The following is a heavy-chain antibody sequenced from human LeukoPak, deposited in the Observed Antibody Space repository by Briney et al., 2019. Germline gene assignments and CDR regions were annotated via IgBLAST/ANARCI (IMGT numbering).Heavy chain of an antibody. D-gene: IGHD2-2*01. V-gene: IGHV1-8*03. CDR2: MNPNSGNT. Sequence: ASVKVSCKASGYTFTSYDINWVRQATGQGLEWMGWMNPNSGNTGYAQKFQGRVTITRNTSISTAYMELSSLRSEDTAVYYCARGRLGYCSSTSCYLDWFDPWGQGTLVTVSS. J-gene: IGHJ5*02. CDR1: GYTFTSYD. CDR3: ARGRLGYCSSTSCYLDWFDP.